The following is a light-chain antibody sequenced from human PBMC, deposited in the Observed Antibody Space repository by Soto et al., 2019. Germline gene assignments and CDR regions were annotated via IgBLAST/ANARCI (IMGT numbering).Light chain of an antibody. CDR1: QSVSSSY. CDR2: GAS. Sequence: EIVLTQSPGTLSLSPGERATLSCRASQSVSSSYLAWYQQKPGQAPRLLIYGASSRATGIPDRFSGSGSGTDFTLTISRLEPEDFAVYYCQDFDSPQWTFGQGTKIE. CDR3: QDFDSPQWT. V-gene: IGKV3-20*01. J-gene: IGKJ1*01.